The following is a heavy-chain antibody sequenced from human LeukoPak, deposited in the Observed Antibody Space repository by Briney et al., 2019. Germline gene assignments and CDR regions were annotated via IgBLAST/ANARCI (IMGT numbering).Heavy chain of an antibody. CDR2: IYTSGST. CDR1: GGSISSGSYY. Sequence: PSQTLSLTCTVSGGSISSGSYYWRWIRQPAGKGLEWIGRIYTSGSTNYNPSLKSRVTISVDTSKNQFSLKLSSVTAADTAVYYCARVEGGNSGYNFDYWGQGTLVTVSS. V-gene: IGHV4-61*02. CDR3: ARVEGGNSGYNFDY. D-gene: IGHD4-23*01. J-gene: IGHJ4*02.